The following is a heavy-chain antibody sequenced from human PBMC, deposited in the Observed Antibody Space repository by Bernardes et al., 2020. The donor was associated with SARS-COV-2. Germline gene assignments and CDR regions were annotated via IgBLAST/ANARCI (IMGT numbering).Heavy chain of an antibody. J-gene: IGHJ4*02. CDR3: ARGSDCSSTSCMGY. CDR1: GFTFSSYW. V-gene: IGHV3-7*01. CDR2: IKQDGSEK. D-gene: IGHD2-2*01. Sequence: GGSLRLSCAASGFTFSSYWMSWVRQAPGKGLEWVANIKQDGSEKYYVDSVKGRFTISRDNAKNSLYLQMNSLRAEDTAVYYCARGSDCSSTSCMGYWGQGTLVTVSS.